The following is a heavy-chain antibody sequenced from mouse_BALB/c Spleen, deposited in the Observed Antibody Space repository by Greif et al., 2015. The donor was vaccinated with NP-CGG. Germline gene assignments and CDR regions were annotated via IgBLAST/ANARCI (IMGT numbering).Heavy chain of an antibody. V-gene: IGHV1-69*01. CDR2: IDTSDSYT. CDR3: ARFYDGSSYVDY. Sequence: VQLQQSGAELVMPGASVKMSCKASGYTFTDYWIHWVKQRPGQGLEWIGAIDTSDSYTSYNQKFKGKATLTVDESSSSAYMQLSSLTSEDSAVYYCARFYDGSSYVDYWGQGTTLTVSS. CDR1: GYTFTDYW. J-gene: IGHJ2*01. D-gene: IGHD1-1*01.